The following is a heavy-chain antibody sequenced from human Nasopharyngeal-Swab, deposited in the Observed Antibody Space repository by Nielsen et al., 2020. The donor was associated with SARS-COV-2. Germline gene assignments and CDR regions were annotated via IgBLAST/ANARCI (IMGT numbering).Heavy chain of an antibody. CDR1: GYTFTSYY. V-gene: IGHV1-46*01. Sequence: ASVKVSCNASGYTFTSYYLHWVRHAPGQGLEWMGIINPTDGSTSYAQKFEGRVTMTRVTSTSTVYMELNSLRSEDTAVYYCARVLPFRITGTSGMDVWGQGTTVTVAS. CDR2: INPTDGST. CDR3: ARVLPFRITGTSGMDV. J-gene: IGHJ6*02. D-gene: IGHD1-7*01.